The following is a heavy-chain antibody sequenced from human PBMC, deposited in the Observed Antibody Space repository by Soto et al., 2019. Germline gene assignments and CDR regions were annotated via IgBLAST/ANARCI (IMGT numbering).Heavy chain of an antibody. Sequence: QVQLVQSGAEVKKPGSSVKVSCKASGGTFSSYAISWVRQAPGQGLEWMGGIIPIFGTANYAQKFQGRVTMTADESTSTADMELSSVRSEDTAVYYCARGPEYSSASVVDYYYYYGMDVWGQGTTVTVSS. CDR1: GGTFSSYA. J-gene: IGHJ6*02. D-gene: IGHD6-6*01. CDR3: ARGPEYSSASVVDYYYYYGMDV. V-gene: IGHV1-69*01. CDR2: IIPIFGTA.